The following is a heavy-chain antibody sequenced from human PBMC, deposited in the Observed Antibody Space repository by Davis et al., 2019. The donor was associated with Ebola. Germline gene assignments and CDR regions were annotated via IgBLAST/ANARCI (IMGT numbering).Heavy chain of an antibody. CDR2: NIPILGIA. J-gene: IGHJ4*02. D-gene: IGHD1-26*01. CDR1: GGTFSSYT. CDR3: ARGVSVGATYVG. Sequence: SVKVSCKASGGTFSSYTISWVRQAPGHGLEWMGRNIPILGIANYAQKFQGRVTITADKSTSTAYMELSSLRSEDTAVYYCARGVSVGATYVGWGQGTLVTVSS. V-gene: IGHV1-69*02.